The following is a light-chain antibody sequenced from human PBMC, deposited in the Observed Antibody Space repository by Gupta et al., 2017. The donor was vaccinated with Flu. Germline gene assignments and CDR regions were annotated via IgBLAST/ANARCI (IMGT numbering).Light chain of an antibody. CDR1: QRGSSY. CDR2: GAS. CDR3: QQEGSASWT. Sequence: PGTPCFSSGERANLASRARQRGSSYQGTYQKKGCQAPRLLIYGASTRAAGIPDRFSGSGSGTDFTLTITRLEPEDFAVYYWQQEGSASWTFDQGTKME. V-gene: IGKV3-20*01. J-gene: IGKJ1*01.